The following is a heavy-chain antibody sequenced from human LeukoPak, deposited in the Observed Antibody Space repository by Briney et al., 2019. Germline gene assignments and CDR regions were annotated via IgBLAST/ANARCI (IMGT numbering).Heavy chain of an antibody. CDR1: GGSISSYF. Sequence: PSETLSLTCTISGGSISSYFWTWIRQPPGKGLEWIGYIYYSGSTNYNPSLKSRVTISLDTSKNQFSPKLSSVTAADTAVYYCARENNDYGGKKAFDYWGQGTLVTVSS. V-gene: IGHV4-59*12. J-gene: IGHJ4*02. D-gene: IGHD4-23*01. CDR2: IYYSGST. CDR3: ARENNDYGGKKAFDY.